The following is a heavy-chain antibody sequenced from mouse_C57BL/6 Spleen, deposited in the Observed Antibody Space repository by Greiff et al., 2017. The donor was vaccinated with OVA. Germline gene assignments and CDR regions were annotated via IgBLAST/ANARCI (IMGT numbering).Heavy chain of an antibody. V-gene: IGHV1-52*01. CDR2: IDPSDSET. CDR1: GYTFTSYW. J-gene: IGHJ4*01. Sequence: QVQLQQPGAELVMPGSSVKLSCKASGYTFTSYWMHWVKQRPIQGLEWIGNIDPSDSETHYNQKFKDKATLTVDKSSSTAYMQLSSLTSEDSAVYYCARGDYGSSYAMDYWGQGTSVTVSS. CDR3: ARGDYGSSYAMDY. D-gene: IGHD1-1*01.